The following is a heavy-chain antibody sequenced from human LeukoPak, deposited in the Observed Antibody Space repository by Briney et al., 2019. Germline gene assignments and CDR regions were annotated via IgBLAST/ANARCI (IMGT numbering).Heavy chain of an antibody. Sequence: RSLRLSCAASGFTFISYAMHWVRQAPGKGLEWVAVISYDGSNKYYADSVKGRFTISRDNAKNSLYLQMNNLRAEDTAVYYCPLELGEGFDYWGQGTLVTVSS. D-gene: IGHD1-7*01. CDR1: GFTFISYA. CDR3: PLELGEGFDY. V-gene: IGHV3-30*14. CDR2: ISYDGSNK. J-gene: IGHJ4*02.